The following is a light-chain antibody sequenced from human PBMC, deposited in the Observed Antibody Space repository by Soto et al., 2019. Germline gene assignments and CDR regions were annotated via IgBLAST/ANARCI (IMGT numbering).Light chain of an antibody. CDR3: SSYTSISTGV. V-gene: IGLV2-14*01. Sequence: QSALTQPASVSGSPGQSITISCSGTSSDVGSYNYVSWYQQHPGKVPKLIIYDVSNRPSGVSNRFSGSKSGNTASLTISGLQAEDEADYYCSSYTSISTGVFGTGTKVTVL. J-gene: IGLJ1*01. CDR2: DVS. CDR1: SSDVGSYNY.